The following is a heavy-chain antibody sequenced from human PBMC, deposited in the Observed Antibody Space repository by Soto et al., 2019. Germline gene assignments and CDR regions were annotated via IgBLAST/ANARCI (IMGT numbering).Heavy chain of an antibody. CDR1: GGYISSGGYY. J-gene: IGHJ5*02. CDR3: ARAPSIAVAPAPGWFDP. CDR2: IYYSGST. D-gene: IGHD6-19*01. Sequence: SETLSLTCTVSGGYISSGGYYWSWIRQHPGKGLEWIGYIYYSGSTYYNPSLKSRVTISVDTSKNQFSLKLSSVTAADTAVYYCARAPSIAVAPAPGWFDPWGQGTLVTVSS. V-gene: IGHV4-31*03.